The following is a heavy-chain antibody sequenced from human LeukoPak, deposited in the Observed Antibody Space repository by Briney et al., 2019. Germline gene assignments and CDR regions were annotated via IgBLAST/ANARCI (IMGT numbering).Heavy chain of an antibody. Sequence: ASVKVSCKASGYTFTGYYMHWVRQAPGQGLERMGWINPNSGGTNYAQKFQGRVTMTRDTSISTAYMELSRLRSDDTAVYYCARSYYDSSGYYRGAFDIWGQGTMVTVSS. CDR2: INPNSGGT. J-gene: IGHJ3*02. D-gene: IGHD3-22*01. CDR3: ARSYYDSSGYYRGAFDI. V-gene: IGHV1-2*02. CDR1: GYTFTGYY.